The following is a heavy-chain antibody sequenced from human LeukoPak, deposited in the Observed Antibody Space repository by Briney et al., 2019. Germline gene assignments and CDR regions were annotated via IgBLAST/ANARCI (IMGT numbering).Heavy chain of an antibody. J-gene: IGHJ4*02. CDR3: ARAGGSVGWYGTIDS. V-gene: IGHV4-61*09. D-gene: IGHD6-19*01. CDR1: GGSISSGSYY. Sequence: PSETLSLTCTVSGGSISSGSYYWTWIRQPAGKGLEWIGHLYTSGTTDYNPSLQSRVTISADTSKHQFSLRLTSVTAADTAVYYCARAGGSVGWYGTIDSWGQGTPVTVSS. CDR2: LYTSGTT.